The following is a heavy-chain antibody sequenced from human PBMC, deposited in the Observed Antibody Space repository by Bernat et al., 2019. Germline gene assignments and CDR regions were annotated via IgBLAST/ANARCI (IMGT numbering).Heavy chain of an antibody. CDR2: IIPILGIA. V-gene: IGHV1-69*09. D-gene: IGHD4-23*01. CDR3: ARELRLPTVVTPLWFDP. J-gene: IGHJ5*02. CDR1: GGTFSSYA. Sequence: QVQLVQSGAEVKKPGSSVKVSCKASGGTFSSYAISWVRQAPGQGLEWMGRIIPILGIANYAQKFQGRVTITADKSTSTAYMELSSLRAEDTAVYYCARELRLPTVVTPLWFDPWGQGTLVTVSS.